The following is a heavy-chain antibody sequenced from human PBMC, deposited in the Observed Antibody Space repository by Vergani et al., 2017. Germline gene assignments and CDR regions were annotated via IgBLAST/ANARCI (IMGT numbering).Heavy chain of an antibody. CDR1: GFTFDDYA. CDR2: ISWNSGSI. V-gene: IGHV3-9*01. D-gene: IGHD3-22*01. Sequence: EVQLVESGGGLVQPGRSLRLSCAASGFTFDDYAMHWVRQAPGKGLEWVSGISWNSGSIGYADSVKGRFTISRDNAKNSLYLQMNSLRAEDTALYYCAKVGRYYDSSGYLFGDAFDIWGQGTMVTVSS. CDR3: AKVGRYYDSSGYLFGDAFDI. J-gene: IGHJ3*02.